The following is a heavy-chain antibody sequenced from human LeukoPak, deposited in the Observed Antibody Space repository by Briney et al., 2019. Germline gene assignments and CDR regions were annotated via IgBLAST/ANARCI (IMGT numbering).Heavy chain of an antibody. CDR1: GGSISSGSYY. Sequence: SETLSLTCTVSGGSISSGSYYWSWIRQPAGKGLEWIGRIYTSGSTNYNPSLKSRVTISVDTSKNQFSLKLSSVTAADTAVYYCAGEADIVVVPAAADAFDIWGQGTMVTVSS. V-gene: IGHV4-61*02. CDR2: IYTSGST. J-gene: IGHJ3*02. D-gene: IGHD2-2*01. CDR3: AGEADIVVVPAAADAFDI.